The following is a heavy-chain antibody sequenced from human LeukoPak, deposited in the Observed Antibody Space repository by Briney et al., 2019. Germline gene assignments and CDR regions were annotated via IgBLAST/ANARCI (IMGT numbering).Heavy chain of an antibody. CDR1: GYTFSSYG. CDR2: ISVYNGNT. J-gene: IGHJ4*02. V-gene: IGHV1-18*01. D-gene: IGHD4-17*01. CDR3: ARDKVRSFSFDY. Sequence: GASVTLSCKASGYTFSSYGISWVRQAPGQGLEWLGWISVYNGNTNYAQKVQGRVTMTRDTSISTSYMELSRLRSEDTAVYYCARDKVRSFSFDYWGKGTLVSVFS.